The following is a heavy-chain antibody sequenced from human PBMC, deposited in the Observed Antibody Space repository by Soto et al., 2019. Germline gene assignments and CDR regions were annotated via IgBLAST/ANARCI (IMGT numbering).Heavy chain of an antibody. CDR1: GFSFGSYA. Sequence: PGGSLRLSCAASGFSFGSYALSWVRQAPGKGLEWVSTISGSDGKTFYADSVKGRFSISRDTSQSTLYLKMNSLRADGTAVYCCARWSYLDNWGQGTRVAVSS. V-gene: IGHV3-23*01. D-gene: IGHD3-10*01. J-gene: IGHJ1*01. CDR3: ARWSYLDN. CDR2: ISGSDGKT.